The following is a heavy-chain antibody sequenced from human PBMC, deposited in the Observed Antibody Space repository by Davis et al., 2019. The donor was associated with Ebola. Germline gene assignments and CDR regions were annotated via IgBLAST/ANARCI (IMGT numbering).Heavy chain of an antibody. Sequence: GGSLRLSCAASGFTVSSNYMSWVRQAPGKGLEWVSAISGSGGSTYYADSVKGRFTISRDNSKNTLYLQMNSLRAEDTAVYYCAKVYYDSSGYEQILDYWGQGTLVTVSS. V-gene: IGHV3-23*01. CDR1: GFTVSSNY. D-gene: IGHD3-22*01. CDR2: ISGSGGST. J-gene: IGHJ4*02. CDR3: AKVYYDSSGYEQILDY.